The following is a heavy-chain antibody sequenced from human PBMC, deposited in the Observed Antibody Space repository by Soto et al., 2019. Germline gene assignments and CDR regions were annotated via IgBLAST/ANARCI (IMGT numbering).Heavy chain of an antibody. D-gene: IGHD6-6*01. J-gene: IGHJ4*02. V-gene: IGHV2-5*02. Sequence: SGPTLVNPTQTLTLTCTFSGFSLTSNDVGVGWIRQPPGKALEWLALIYWDDDKRYSPSLKSRLTITKDTSKNQVVLRMTNMDPVDTATYYCAHSRYSRSSFDYWGQGTMVTVSS. CDR3: AHSRYSRSSFDY. CDR1: GFSLTSNDVG. CDR2: IYWDDDK.